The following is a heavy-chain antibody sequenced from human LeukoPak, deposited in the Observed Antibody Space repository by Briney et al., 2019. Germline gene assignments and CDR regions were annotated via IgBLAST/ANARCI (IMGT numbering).Heavy chain of an antibody. CDR3: ASVVIVGDAFDI. J-gene: IGHJ3*02. D-gene: IGHD3-16*02. Sequence: ASVKVSCKASGYTFTSYYMHWVRQAPGQGLEWMGIINPSGGSTSYAQKFQGRVTMTRDTSTSTVYMELSSLRSEDTAVYYCASVVIVGDAFDIWGQGTMVTVSS. CDR1: GYTFTSYY. V-gene: IGHV1-46*01. CDR2: INPSGGST.